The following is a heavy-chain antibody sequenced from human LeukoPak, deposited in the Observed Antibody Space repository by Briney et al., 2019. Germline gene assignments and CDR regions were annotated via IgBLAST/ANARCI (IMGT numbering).Heavy chain of an antibody. J-gene: IGHJ3*02. Sequence: SETLSLTCAVSGGSISTPNWWSWVRQAPGKGLEWIGEVYHDGTSNYNPSLKSRVIISADKSKNQLSLDLSSVTAADTAIYYCARASGSYATFDIWGQGTMVTVSS. D-gene: IGHD1-26*01. V-gene: IGHV4-4*02. CDR2: VYHDGTS. CDR1: GGSISTPNW. CDR3: ARASGSYATFDI.